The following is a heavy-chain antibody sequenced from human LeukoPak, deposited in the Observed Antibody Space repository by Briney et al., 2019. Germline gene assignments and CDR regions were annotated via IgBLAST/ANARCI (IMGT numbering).Heavy chain of an antibody. Sequence: GRSLRLSCAASGFTFSGYGMHWVRQAPGKGLEWVAVISYDGSNKYYADSVKGRFTISRDNSKNTLYLQMNSLRAEDTAVYYCAKDLQYYYDSSGYYALDYWGQGTLVTVSS. CDR2: ISYDGSNK. D-gene: IGHD3-22*01. J-gene: IGHJ4*02. V-gene: IGHV3-30*18. CDR1: GFTFSGYG. CDR3: AKDLQYYYDSSGYYALDY.